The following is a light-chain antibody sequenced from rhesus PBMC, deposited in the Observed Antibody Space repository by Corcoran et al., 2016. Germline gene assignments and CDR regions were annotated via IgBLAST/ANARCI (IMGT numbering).Light chain of an antibody. J-gene: IGKJ1*01. CDR2: SAS. CDR3: HQHNPYPT. V-gene: IGKV1S14*01. Sequence: DIQMTQSPSSLSASVGDTVTINCRASQDIKNYLAWYQQRPGKAPKSQIYSASNLEGGLPSRFSGSGSGTDFTLTISRLQPAAFSAYYCHQHNPYPTFRHGTKVEI. CDR1: QDIKNY.